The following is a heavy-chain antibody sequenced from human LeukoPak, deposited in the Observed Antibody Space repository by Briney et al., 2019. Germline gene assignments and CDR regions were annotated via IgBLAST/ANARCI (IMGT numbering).Heavy chain of an antibody. CDR2: IYHSGST. CDR3: ARDGGSSWSTITDY. D-gene: IGHD6-13*01. CDR1: GYSISSGYY. J-gene: IGHJ4*02. V-gene: IGHV4-38-2*02. Sequence: SETLSLTCTVSGYSISSGYYWGWIRPPPGKGLEWIGSIYHSGSTYYNPSLKSRVTISVDTSKNQFSLKLSSVTAADTAVYYCARDGGSSWSTITDYWGQGTLVTVSS.